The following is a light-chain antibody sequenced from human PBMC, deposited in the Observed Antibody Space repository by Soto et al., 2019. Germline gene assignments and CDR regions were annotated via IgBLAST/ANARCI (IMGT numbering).Light chain of an antibody. CDR1: PSVTNY. CDR2: GAF. CDR3: QQRNIWPPVT. J-gene: IGKJ5*01. Sequence: EIVLTQSPATLSLSPGERATLSCRASPSVTNYLAWYHQKPGQPPRLLIYGAFNRAAGIPARFSGSGSGTDFTLTISSLEPEDSAVYYCQQRNIWPPVTFGQGTRLEIK. V-gene: IGKV3-11*01.